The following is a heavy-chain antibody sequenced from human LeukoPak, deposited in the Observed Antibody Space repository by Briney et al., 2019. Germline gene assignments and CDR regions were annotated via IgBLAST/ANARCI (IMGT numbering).Heavy chain of an antibody. D-gene: IGHD6-19*01. CDR1: GFTFSIYG. CDR3: ARDQRAVAGIPRYYYYYYMDA. Sequence: GGSLRLSCAASGFTFSIYGMNWVRQAPGKGLEWVSYISSSSSTIYYADSVKGRFTISRDNAKNSLYLQMNSLRAEDTAVYYCARDQRAVAGIPRYYYYYYMDAWGKGTTVTVSS. V-gene: IGHV3-48*01. J-gene: IGHJ6*03. CDR2: ISSSSSTI.